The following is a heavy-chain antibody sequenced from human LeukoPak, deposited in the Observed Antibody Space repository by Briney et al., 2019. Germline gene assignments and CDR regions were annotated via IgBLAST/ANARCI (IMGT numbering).Heavy chain of an antibody. CDR3: ARATKWELGDFDY. V-gene: IGHV3-11*06. CDR2: ISSSSSYT. D-gene: IGHD1-26*01. Sequence: GGSLRLSCAASGFTFSDYFMSWIRQAPGKGLEWVSYISSSSSYTNYADSVKGRFTISRDNAKNSLYLQMNSLRVEDTAVYYCARATKWELGDFDYWGQGTLVTVSS. J-gene: IGHJ4*02. CDR1: GFTFSDYF.